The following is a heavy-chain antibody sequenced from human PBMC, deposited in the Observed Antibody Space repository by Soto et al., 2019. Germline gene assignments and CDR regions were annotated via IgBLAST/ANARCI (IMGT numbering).Heavy chain of an antibody. CDR3: ARDSRSRQQPALSPLDP. CDR2: MNAYNGNT. J-gene: IGHJ5*02. V-gene: IGHV1-18*01. CDR1: GYTFTSYD. Sequence: ASVKVSCKASGYTFTSYDINWVRQATGQGLEWMGWMNAYNGNTDYAQKLQGRVTMTTDTSTSTAYMELRSLRPDDTAVYYCARDSRSRQQPALSPLDPWGQGTLVTVSS. D-gene: IGHD6-13*01.